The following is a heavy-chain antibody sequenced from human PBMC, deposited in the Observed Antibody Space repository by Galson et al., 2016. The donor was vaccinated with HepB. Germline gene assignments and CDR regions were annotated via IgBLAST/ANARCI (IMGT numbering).Heavy chain of an antibody. J-gene: IGHJ5*02. V-gene: IGHV4-39*01. CDR1: GGSISSSNYY. Sequence: SETLSLTCSVSGGSISSSNYYWGWIRQPPGKGLGWIGSIYYTGSTFYNPSLKSRLTISVDTSKNQFSLKLSSVTAADTAVYYCARLDGITMFWGVKKYGWFDPWGQGTLVTVSS. CDR2: IYYTGST. D-gene: IGHD3-10*01. CDR3: ARLDGITMFWGVKKYGWFDP.